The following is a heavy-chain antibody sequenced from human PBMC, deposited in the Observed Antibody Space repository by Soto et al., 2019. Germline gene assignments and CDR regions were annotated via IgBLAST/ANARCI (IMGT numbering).Heavy chain of an antibody. Sequence: PGGSLRLSCAASGFTFSSYGMHWVRQAPGKGLEWVAVISYDGSNKYYADSVKGRFTISRDNSKTLYLQMNSLRREDTAVYYCAKDGGAGNFYYYGMDVWGQGTTVTVSS. CDR3: AKDGGAGNFYYYGMDV. CDR2: ISYDGSNK. V-gene: IGHV3-30*18. CDR1: GFTFSSYG. J-gene: IGHJ6*02. D-gene: IGHD3-16*01.